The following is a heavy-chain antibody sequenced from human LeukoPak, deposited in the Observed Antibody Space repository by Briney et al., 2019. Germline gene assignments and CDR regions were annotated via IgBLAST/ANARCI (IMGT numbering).Heavy chain of an antibody. D-gene: IGHD3-10*01. Sequence: PGGSLRLSCAASGFTFSYYEMNWVRQAPGKGLEWVSYIDTSGSTIYYTESVKGRFTISRDNTKNSLSLQMSSLRAEDTAVYYCARSDQTLWFGESSSYYMDVWGKGTTVTVSS. CDR2: IDTSGSTI. V-gene: IGHV3-48*03. CDR3: ARSDQTLWFGESSSYYMDV. CDR1: GFTFSYYE. J-gene: IGHJ6*03.